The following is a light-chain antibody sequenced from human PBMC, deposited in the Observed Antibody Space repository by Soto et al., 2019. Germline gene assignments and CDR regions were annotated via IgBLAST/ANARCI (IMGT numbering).Light chain of an antibody. CDR3: CSYAGSSYV. J-gene: IGLJ1*01. V-gene: IGLV2-23*02. Sequence: QAVLTQPDSVSGSPGQSITISCTGTSSDVGSYNLVSWYQQHPGKAPKLMIYEVSKRPSGVSNRFSGSKSGNTASLTISGLQAEDEADYYCCSYAGSSYVFGTVTKLTVL. CDR1: SSDVGSYNL. CDR2: EVS.